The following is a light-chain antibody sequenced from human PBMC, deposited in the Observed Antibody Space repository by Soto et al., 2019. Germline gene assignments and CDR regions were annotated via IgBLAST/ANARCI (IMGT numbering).Light chain of an antibody. Sequence: EMVLTQSPGTLSLSPGETATLSCRASQSVSSTYLAWYQQKPGQAPGLLLYGASNRASGIPDRFAGSGSGTDFTLTISRLEPEDSAVYFCQQYTGPPTTFGQGTRLEIK. CDR1: QSVSSTY. J-gene: IGKJ5*01. CDR2: GAS. V-gene: IGKV3-20*01. CDR3: QQYTGPPTT.